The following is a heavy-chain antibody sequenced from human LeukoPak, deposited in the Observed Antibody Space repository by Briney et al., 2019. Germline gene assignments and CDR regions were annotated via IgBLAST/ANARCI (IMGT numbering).Heavy chain of an antibody. D-gene: IGHD2-15*01. V-gene: IGHV4-34*01. Sequence: SEALSLTCAVYGGSFSGYYWSWIRQPPGKGLEWIGEINHSGSTNYNPSLKSRVTISVDTSKNQFSLKLSSVTAADTAVYYCARGRLSRYGMDVWGKGTTVTVSS. CDR2: INHSGST. CDR1: GGSFSGYY. J-gene: IGHJ6*04. CDR3: ARGRLSRYGMDV.